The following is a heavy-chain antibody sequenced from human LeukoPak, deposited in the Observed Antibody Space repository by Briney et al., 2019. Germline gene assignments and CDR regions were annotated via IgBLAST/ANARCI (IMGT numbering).Heavy chain of an antibody. CDR3: ARLQLVYYFDY. V-gene: IGHV4-59*08. CDR2: IYYSGST. CDR1: GGSISSYY. J-gene: IGHJ4*02. D-gene: IGHD6-6*01. Sequence: SSETLSLTCTVSGGSISSYYWSWIRQPPGKGLEWIGYIYYSGSTNYNPSLKSRVTISVDTSKNQFSLKLSSVTAADTAVYYCARLQLVYYFDYWGQGTLVTVSS.